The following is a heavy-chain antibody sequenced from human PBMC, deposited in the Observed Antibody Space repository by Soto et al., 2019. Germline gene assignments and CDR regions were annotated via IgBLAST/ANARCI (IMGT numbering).Heavy chain of an antibody. V-gene: IGHV1-2*02. J-gene: IGHJ6*02. CDR2: INPNSGGT. CDR3: ARLLKPGYSNYRYYGMDV. D-gene: IGHD4-4*01. CDR1: GYTFTGDY. Sequence: ASVKVSCKASGYTFTGDYMHWVRQAPGQGLEWMGWINPNSGGTNYAQKFQGRVTMTRDTSISTAYMELSRLRSDDTAVYYCARLLKPGYSNYRYYGMDVWGQGTTVTVSS.